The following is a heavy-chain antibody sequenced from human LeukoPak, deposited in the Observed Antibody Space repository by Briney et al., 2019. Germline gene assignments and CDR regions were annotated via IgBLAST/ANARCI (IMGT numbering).Heavy chain of an antibody. CDR3: ARDRWSGATGDYHYYYGMDV. V-gene: IGHV1-18*01. Sequence: ASVKVSCKASGYTSTNYGISWVRQAPGQGLEWMGWIGGYNGKTKYVAKLQGRATMTTDTSTSTAYMELRSLRSDDTAVYYCARDRWSGATGDYHYYYGMDVWGQGTTVIVSS. D-gene: IGHD1-26*01. CDR1: GYTSTNYG. CDR2: IGGYNGKT. J-gene: IGHJ6*02.